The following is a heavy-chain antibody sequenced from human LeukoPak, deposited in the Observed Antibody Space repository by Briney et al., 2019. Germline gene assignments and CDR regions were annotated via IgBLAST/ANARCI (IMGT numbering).Heavy chain of an antibody. CDR2: IKSDGSEE. CDR1: GFIFSSYW. CDR3: ARYSGSYQFDY. J-gene: IGHJ4*02. Sequence: PGGSLRLSCATSGFIFSSYWMCWVRQAPGKGLEWVANIKSDGSEEYYGDSVKGRFTIPRDNAKNSLYLQMNSLRAEDTAVYYCARYSGSYQFDYWGQGTLVTVSS. D-gene: IGHD1-26*01. V-gene: IGHV3-7*01.